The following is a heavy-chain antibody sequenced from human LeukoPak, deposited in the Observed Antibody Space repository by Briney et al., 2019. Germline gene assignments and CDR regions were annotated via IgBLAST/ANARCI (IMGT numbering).Heavy chain of an antibody. Sequence: SETLPLTCTVSGGSISSYYWSWIRQPPGKGLEWIGYIYYSGSTNYNPSLKSRVTISVDTSKNQFSLKLSSVTAADTAVYYCARDRGYYDSSGYEVRAFDIWGQGTMVTVSS. CDR2: IYYSGST. CDR3: ARDRGYYDSSGYEVRAFDI. J-gene: IGHJ3*02. V-gene: IGHV4-59*01. D-gene: IGHD3-22*01. CDR1: GGSISSYY.